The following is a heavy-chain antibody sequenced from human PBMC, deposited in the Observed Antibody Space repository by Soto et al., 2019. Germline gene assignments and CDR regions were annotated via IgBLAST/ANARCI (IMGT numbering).Heavy chain of an antibody. V-gene: IGHV4-39*02. CDR2: IYYSGST. J-gene: IGHJ6*02. CDR1: GGSITSSSYY. CDR3: ARDSGWDYYYYYGMDV. Sequence: PSETLSLTCTVSGGSITSSSYYWGWIGQPAGKGLEWIGTIYYSGSTYYNPSLKSRVTISVDTSKNQFSLNLSSVTAADTAVYYCARDSGWDYYYYYGMDVWGQGTTVTVSS. D-gene: IGHD6-19*01.